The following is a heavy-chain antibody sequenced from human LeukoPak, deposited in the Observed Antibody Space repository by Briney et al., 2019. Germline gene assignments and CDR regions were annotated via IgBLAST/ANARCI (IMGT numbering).Heavy chain of an antibody. D-gene: IGHD4/OR15-4a*01. CDR1: GFTFSGYG. V-gene: IGHV3-23*01. CDR2: ISGSGGST. J-gene: IGHJ4*02. CDR3: ARRAGAYSHPYDY. Sequence: GGTLRLSCAASGFTFSGYGMTWVRQAPGKGLEWVSTISGSGGSTYYADSVKGRFTISRDKSKNTLYLQMNSLRAEDTAVYYCARRAGAYSHPYDYWGQGTLVTVSS.